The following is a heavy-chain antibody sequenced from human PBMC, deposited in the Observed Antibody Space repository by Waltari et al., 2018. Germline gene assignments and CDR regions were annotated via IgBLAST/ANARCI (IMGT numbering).Heavy chain of an antibody. CDR3: AREESGDFYYY. Sequence: EVQLVQSGAEVKKPGATVKISCKASGYTFTDYYMHWVQQAPGKGLEWMGRVDPEDGETIYAEKVQGRVTITADKSTSTAYMELSSLRAEDTAVYYCAREESGDFYYYWGQGTLVTVSS. CDR1: GYTFTDYY. D-gene: IGHD2-21*02. J-gene: IGHJ4*02. V-gene: IGHV1-69-2*01. CDR2: VDPEDGET.